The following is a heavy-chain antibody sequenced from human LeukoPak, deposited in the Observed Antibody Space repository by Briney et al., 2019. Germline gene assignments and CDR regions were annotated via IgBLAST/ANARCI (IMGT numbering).Heavy chain of an antibody. Sequence: SVKVSCKASGSTFSSYAISWVRQAPGQGLEWMGGIIPIFGTANYAQKFQGRVTITTDESTSTAYMVLSSLRSEDTAVYYCASSPQRWLGHWYFDLWGHGTLVTVPS. CDR2: IIPIFGTA. CDR1: GSTFSSYA. V-gene: IGHV1-69*05. CDR3: ASSPQRWLGHWYFDL. J-gene: IGHJ2*01. D-gene: IGHD6-19*01.